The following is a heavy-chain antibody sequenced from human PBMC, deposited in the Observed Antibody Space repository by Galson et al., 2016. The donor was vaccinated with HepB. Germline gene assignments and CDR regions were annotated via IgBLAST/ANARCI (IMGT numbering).Heavy chain of an antibody. Sequence: SVKVSCKAPGYTLRNYGISWLRQAPGQGLEWIGWINTHNGDTNYAQTLQGRVTLTTDTSTTTAYLELRSLKSDDTAVYYCARDWGDARVIADYWGQGTLVTVSS. CDR2: INTHNGDT. CDR3: ARDWGDARVIADY. J-gene: IGHJ4*02. D-gene: IGHD4-17*01. CDR1: GYTLRNYG. V-gene: IGHV1-18*04.